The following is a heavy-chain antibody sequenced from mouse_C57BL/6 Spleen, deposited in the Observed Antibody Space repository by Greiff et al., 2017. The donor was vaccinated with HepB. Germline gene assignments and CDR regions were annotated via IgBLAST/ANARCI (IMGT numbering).Heavy chain of an antibody. CDR2: IDPENGDT. CDR3: TTRITTDYFDY. D-gene: IGHD1-1*01. CDR1: GFNIKDDY. Sequence: QLQQSGAELVRPGASVKLSCTASGFNIKDDYMHWVKQRPEQGLEWIGWIDPENGDTEYASKFQGKATITADTSSNTAYLQLSSLTSEDTAVYYCTTRITTDYFDYWGQGTTLTVSS. J-gene: IGHJ2*01. V-gene: IGHV14-4*01.